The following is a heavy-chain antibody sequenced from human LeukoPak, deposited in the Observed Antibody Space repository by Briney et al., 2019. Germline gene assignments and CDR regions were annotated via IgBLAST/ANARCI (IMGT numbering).Heavy chain of an antibody. CDR1: GFTFSTYW. D-gene: IGHD1-14*01. CDR3: ARAQSAGLDV. Sequence: GGSLRLSCTASGFTFSTYWMTWVRQAPGKGLEWVANIKEDGTEKKYVDSVKGRFTISRDNAKNSLYLQMNSLRVEDTAVYYCARAQSAGLDVWGKGTTVTVSS. V-gene: IGHV3-7*01. CDR2: IKEDGTEK. J-gene: IGHJ6*04.